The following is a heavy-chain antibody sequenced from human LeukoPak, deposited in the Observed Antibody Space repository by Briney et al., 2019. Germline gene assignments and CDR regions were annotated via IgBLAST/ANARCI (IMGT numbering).Heavy chain of an antibody. CDR2: MIPIFRTA. J-gene: IGHJ4*02. CDR3: ARDQSHCSGGSCYLQPNPFDY. V-gene: IGHV1-69*05. D-gene: IGHD2-15*01. CDR1: GGTFSSYA. Sequence: SVKVSCKASGGTFSSYAISWVRQAPGQGLESMGRMIPIFRTANYAQKFQGRVTITTDESTSTAYMELSSLRSEDTAVYYCARDQSHCSGGSCYLQPNPFDYWGQGTLVTVSS.